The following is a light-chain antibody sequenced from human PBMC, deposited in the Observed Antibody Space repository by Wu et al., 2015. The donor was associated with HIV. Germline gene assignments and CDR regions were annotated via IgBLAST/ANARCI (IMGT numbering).Light chain of an antibody. J-gene: IGKJ5*01. CDR2: DAS. CDR3: QQLNSFPLT. CDR1: QDIFTY. Sequence: AIQLTQSPSSLSASIGDRVNITCRASQDIFTYLAWYQQTPGKAPRVLIYDASTLQSGVSSRFRGRGSGADFTLTISGLQREDFAVYFCQQLNSFPLTFGQGSRLEL. V-gene: IGKV1-13*02.